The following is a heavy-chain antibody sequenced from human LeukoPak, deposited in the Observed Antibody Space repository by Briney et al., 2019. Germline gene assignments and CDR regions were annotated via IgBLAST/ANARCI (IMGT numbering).Heavy chain of an antibody. Sequence: GGSLRLSCAASGFIFSNYGMHWVRQPPGKGLEWVAVMSNDGGKKYYTDSVKGRFTISRDNSKNTLDLQMHGLRAEDTAVYYCVKDPSSSGYHQSFDYWGQGTLVTVSS. CDR1: GFIFSNYG. CDR3: VKDPSSSGYHQSFDY. CDR2: MSNDGGKK. V-gene: IGHV3-30*18. J-gene: IGHJ4*02. D-gene: IGHD3-22*01.